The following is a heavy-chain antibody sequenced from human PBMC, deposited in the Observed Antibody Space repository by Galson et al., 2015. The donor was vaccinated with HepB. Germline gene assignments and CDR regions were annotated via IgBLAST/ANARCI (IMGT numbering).Heavy chain of an antibody. J-gene: IGHJ6*03. CDR3: AGSSGYSTSWGGYYFYYMDV. CDR2: ISSSGGSI. Sequence: SLRLSCAASGFTFSDYYMSWIRQAPGKGLEWLSYISSSGGSIYYADSVKGRFTISRDNAKNSLLLQMNSLRAEDTAVYYCAGSSGYSTSWGGYYFYYMDVCGKGTTVTASS. CDR1: GFTFSDYY. D-gene: IGHD6-13*01. V-gene: IGHV3-11*01.